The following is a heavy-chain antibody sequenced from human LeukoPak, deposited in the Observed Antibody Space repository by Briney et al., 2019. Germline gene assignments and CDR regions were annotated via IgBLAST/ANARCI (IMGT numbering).Heavy chain of an antibody. Sequence: GGSLRLSCAASGFTFSSSGMLWVRQAPGKGLEWVAFIRYDGSSKYYADSVKGRFTISRDNSKNTLYLQMNSLRAEDTAVYYCAKEARGSYSDYWGQGTLVTVSS. CDR3: AKEARGSYSDY. CDR1: GFTFSSSG. V-gene: IGHV3-30*02. D-gene: IGHD1-26*01. J-gene: IGHJ4*02. CDR2: IRYDGSSK.